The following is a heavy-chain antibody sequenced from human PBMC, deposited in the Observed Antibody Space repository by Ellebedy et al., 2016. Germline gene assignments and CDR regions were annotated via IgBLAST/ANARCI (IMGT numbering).Heavy chain of an antibody. CDR3: GVWGPLSWDYGMDV. CDR2: FDPEDGET. Sequence: ASVKVSCKVSGYTLTDLSMHWVRQAPGKGLEWMGGFDPEDGETIYAQKFQGRVTMTEDTSTSTAYMELRSLRSDDTAVYYCGVWGPLSWDYGMDVWGQGTTVTVSS. V-gene: IGHV1-24*01. CDR1: GYTLTDLS. D-gene: IGHD6-13*01. J-gene: IGHJ6*02.